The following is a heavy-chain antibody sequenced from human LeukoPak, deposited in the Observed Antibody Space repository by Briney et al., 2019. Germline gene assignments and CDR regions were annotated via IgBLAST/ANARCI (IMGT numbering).Heavy chain of an antibody. Sequence: PGGSLRLSCAASGFTFNNYGMHWVRQAPGKGLEWLAFIRYDGSNTYYADSVKGRFTVSRDDSKNTLYLQMNSLRAEDTAMYYCTKAPPGKFDPWGQGTLVTVSS. CDR2: IRYDGSNT. CDR3: TKAPPGKFDP. D-gene: IGHD3-10*01. V-gene: IGHV3-30*02. CDR1: GFTFNNYG. J-gene: IGHJ5*02.